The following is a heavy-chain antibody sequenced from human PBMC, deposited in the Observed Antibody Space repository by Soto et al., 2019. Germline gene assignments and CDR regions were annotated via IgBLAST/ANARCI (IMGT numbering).Heavy chain of an antibody. Sequence: GGSLRLSCAASGFTFSSYDMQWVRQAPGKGQGFGTPIRKTGETYKRVDVKGRCTITKENAKNSLYLQMNSLRAGDTAVYYCARSPPGGYHYYYGMDVWGQGTTVTVSS. D-gene: IGHD3-22*01. CDR2: IRKTGET. CDR1: GFTFSSYD. CDR3: ARSPPGGYHYYYGMDV. V-gene: IGHV3-13*04. J-gene: IGHJ6*02.